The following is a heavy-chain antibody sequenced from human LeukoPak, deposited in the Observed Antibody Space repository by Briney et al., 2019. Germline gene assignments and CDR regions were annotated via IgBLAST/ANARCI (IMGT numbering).Heavy chain of an antibody. Sequence: PGGSLRLSCAASGFTFSSYWMSWVRQAPGKGLEGVANIKQDGSEKYYVDSVKGRFTISRDNAKNSLYLQMNSLRAEDTAVYYCARAGYYYDSSGYYYYFDYWGQGTLVTVSS. CDR1: GFTFSSYW. J-gene: IGHJ4*02. CDR3: ARAGYYYDSSGYYYYFDY. D-gene: IGHD3-22*01. V-gene: IGHV3-7*01. CDR2: IKQDGSEK.